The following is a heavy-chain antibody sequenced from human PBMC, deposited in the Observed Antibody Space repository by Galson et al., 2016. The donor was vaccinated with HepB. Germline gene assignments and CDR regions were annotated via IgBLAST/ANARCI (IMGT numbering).Heavy chain of an antibody. J-gene: IGHJ3*02. CDR1: GFPFSSYV. V-gene: IGHV3-23*01. D-gene: IGHD3-22*01. Sequence: SLRLSCAASGFPFSSYVMSWVRQAPGKGLEWVSGISGSGGSTHYADSVKGRFNISRDNSKNTVYLQMNSLRVEDMAVYYCARDRHDNSGDELDMSAFDIWGQGTMVTVSS. CDR2: ISGSGGST. CDR3: ARDRHDNSGDELDMSAFDI.